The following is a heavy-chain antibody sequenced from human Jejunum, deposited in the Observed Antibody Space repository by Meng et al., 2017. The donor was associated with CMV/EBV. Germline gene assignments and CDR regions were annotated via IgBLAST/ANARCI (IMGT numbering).Heavy chain of an antibody. CDR1: GFTFTSHP. Sequence: LTISFSAPGFTFTSHPMSWVRQAPGKGLKWVASITGIGGNTYYAHSVKGRFTISRDNSKNTLYLQMNSLRADDTAVYYCARLSDSWGQGTLVTVSS. D-gene: IGHD2-15*01. V-gene: IGHV3-23*01. J-gene: IGHJ4*02. CDR3: ARLSDS. CDR2: ITGIGGNT.